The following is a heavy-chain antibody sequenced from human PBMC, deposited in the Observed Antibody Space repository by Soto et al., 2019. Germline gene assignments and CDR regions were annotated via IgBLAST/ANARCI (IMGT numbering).Heavy chain of an antibody. CDR1: GFTFTSYT. J-gene: IGHJ4*02. D-gene: IGHD4-4*01. Sequence: GGSLRLSCAASGFTFTSYTFHWVRQAPGRGLEWVAFMSFDGNKIFYTESVKGRFTISRDSSKNTLYLQMSSLRAEDTAVYYCARGSNHFDYWGQGTLVTVSS. CDR3: ARGSNHFDY. V-gene: IGHV3-30-3*01. CDR2: MSFDGNKI.